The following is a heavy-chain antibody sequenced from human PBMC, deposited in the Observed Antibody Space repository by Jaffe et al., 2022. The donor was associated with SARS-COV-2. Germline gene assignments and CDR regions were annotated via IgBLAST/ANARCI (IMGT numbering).Heavy chain of an antibody. Sequence: QVQLQESGPGLVKPSGTLSLTCAVSGGSISSNNWWSWVRQAPGKGLEWIGEVYHSGTNNYNPSLGSRVTLSVDRSNNQFSLTLSSVTAADTAVYFCARGGKWLDHFDYWGQGTLVTVSS. CDR2: VYHSGTN. J-gene: IGHJ4*02. V-gene: IGHV4-4*02. D-gene: IGHD3-22*01. CDR3: ARGGKWLDHFDY. CDR1: GGSISSNNW.